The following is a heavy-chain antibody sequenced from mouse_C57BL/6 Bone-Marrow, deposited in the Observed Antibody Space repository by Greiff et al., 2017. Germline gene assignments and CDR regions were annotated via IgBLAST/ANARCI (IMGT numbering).Heavy chain of an antibody. CDR1: GYAFSSYW. V-gene: IGHV1-80*01. Sequence: QVQLQQSGAELVKPGASVKISCKASGYAFSSYWMNWVKQRPGKGLEWIGQIYPGDGDTNYNGKFKGKATLTADKSSSTAYMQLSSLTSEDSAVYFWARSGYGGGFDYWGQGTTLTVSS. J-gene: IGHJ2*01. D-gene: IGHD3-1*01. CDR3: ARSGYGGGFDY. CDR2: IYPGDGDT.